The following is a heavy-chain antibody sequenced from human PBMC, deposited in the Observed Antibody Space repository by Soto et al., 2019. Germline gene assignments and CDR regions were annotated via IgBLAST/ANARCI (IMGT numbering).Heavy chain of an antibody. V-gene: IGHV3-30*18. D-gene: IGHD7-27*01. Sequence: GGSLRLSCAASGLIFNDYNMHWVRQAPGKGLEWVAMISCDAKNEYYADSVRGRFTISRDNSKSTLYLQMSSLRAEDMALYYCAKDSRTWALDYWGPGTLVTVSS. CDR1: GLIFNDYN. CDR3: AKDSRTWALDY. CDR2: ISCDAKNE. J-gene: IGHJ4*02.